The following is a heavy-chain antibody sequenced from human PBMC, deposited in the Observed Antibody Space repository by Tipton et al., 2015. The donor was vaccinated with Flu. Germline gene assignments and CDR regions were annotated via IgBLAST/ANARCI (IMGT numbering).Heavy chain of an antibody. CDR3: ARGYYTSGWVYFDY. J-gene: IGHJ4*02. V-gene: IGHV3-23*01. CDR2: ISGNGGSI. D-gene: IGHD6-19*01. Sequence: GSLRLSCITSGFRFSSHAKSWVRQAPGKGLEWVAGISGNGGSIYYAESVKGRFTVSRDKSNNTVYLQMNSLRAEDTAVYLCARGYYTSGWVYFDYWGQGTQVTVSS. CDR1: GFRFSSHA.